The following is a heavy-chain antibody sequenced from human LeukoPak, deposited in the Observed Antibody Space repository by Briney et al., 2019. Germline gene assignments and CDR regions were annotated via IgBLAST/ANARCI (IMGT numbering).Heavy chain of an antibody. CDR3: AKASSPPPY. J-gene: IGHJ4*02. D-gene: IGHD6-13*01. CDR1: GFTFSSYA. V-gene: IGHV3-23*01. Sequence: GGSLRLSCAASGFTFSSYAMSWVRQAPGKGLECVSTLSASGDSTYYADSVKGRFTVSRDISKNTLYLQMNSPRADDTALYYCAKASSPPPYWGQGTLVTVSS. CDR2: LSASGDST.